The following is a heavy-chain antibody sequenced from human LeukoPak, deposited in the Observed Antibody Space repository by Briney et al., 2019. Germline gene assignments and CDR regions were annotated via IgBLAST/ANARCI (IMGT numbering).Heavy chain of an antibody. CDR2: IHPSGST. D-gene: IGHD3-3*01. CDR3: ARTISSGHSNRLDV. Sequence: SETLSLTCTVSGVSISSYYWSWVGQPAGQGLEWFGRIHPSGSTNYNPSLKSRVTLSVDTSKSQLSLKLSSVTAADTAVYYCARTISSGHSNRLDVWGKGTTVTVSS. V-gene: IGHV4-4*07. J-gene: IGHJ6*04. CDR1: GVSISSYY.